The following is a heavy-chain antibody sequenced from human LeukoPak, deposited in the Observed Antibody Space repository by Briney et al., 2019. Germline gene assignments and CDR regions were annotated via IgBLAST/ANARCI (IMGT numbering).Heavy chain of an antibody. CDR2: ISGDGDTT. Sequence: PGGSLRLSCAASGFTFNNYAMNWVRQAPGKGLEWVSAISGDGDTTYYSDSVKGRLTISRDNSKNTLYLLMNSLRAGDTAMYYCAKSEFNLIFDYFDSWGQGSLVSVSS. D-gene: IGHD3-3*01. J-gene: IGHJ4*02. CDR3: AKSEFNLIFDYFDS. V-gene: IGHV3-23*01. CDR1: GFTFNNYA.